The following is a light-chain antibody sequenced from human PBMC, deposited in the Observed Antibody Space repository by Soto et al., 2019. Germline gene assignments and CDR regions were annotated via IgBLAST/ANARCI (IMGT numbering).Light chain of an antibody. CDR1: QTVSTN. CDR3: QQDNMTPLT. CDR2: GSY. Sequence: DIQITQSPSSLSAAVGQRVTITFRSSQTVSTNLNWYQRKPGKAPSLLIYGSYNLQTGVPSRFSGSGSETDFTLTISSLQPEDFGTYYCQQDNMTPLTFGTGTKVDIK. J-gene: IGKJ3*01. V-gene: IGKV1-39*01.